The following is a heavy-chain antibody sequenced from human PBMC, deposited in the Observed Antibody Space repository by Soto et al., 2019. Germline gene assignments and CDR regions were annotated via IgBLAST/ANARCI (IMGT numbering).Heavy chain of an antibody. J-gene: IGHJ4*02. D-gene: IGHD2-2*01. CDR2: ISAYNGNT. V-gene: IGHV1-18*01. CDR3: ARPSQGAYCSSTSCYKYYFDY. Sequence: ASVKVSCKASGYTFTSFGISWVRQAPGQGLEWMGWISAYNGNTNYAQKLQGRVIMTTGTSTTTAYMELRSLRSDDTAVYYCARPSQGAYCSSTSCYKYYFDYWGQGTLVTVSS. CDR1: GYTFTSFG.